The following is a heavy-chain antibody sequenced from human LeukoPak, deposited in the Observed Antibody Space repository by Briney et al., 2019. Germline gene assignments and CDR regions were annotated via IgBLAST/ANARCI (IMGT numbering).Heavy chain of an antibody. V-gene: IGHV3-30*18. CDR2: ISYDGRKK. Sequence: PGRSLILSCAASGFSLSSYGMHWVRQAPGKGLEWVAGISYDGRKKYYADSVKGRFTISRDNPQNTLSLQMNSLRTEDTAVFYCAKDQGYDILTGVDYWGQGTLVTVSS. D-gene: IGHD3-9*01. CDR3: AKDQGYDILTGVDY. CDR1: GFSLSSYG. J-gene: IGHJ4*02.